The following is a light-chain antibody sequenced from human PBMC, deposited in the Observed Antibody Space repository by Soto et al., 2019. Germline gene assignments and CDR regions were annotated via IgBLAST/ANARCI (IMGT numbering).Light chain of an antibody. Sequence: EIVLTQSPATLSLSPGERATLSCRASQSVSSNLAWYQQKPGQAPRLLIYDAYNRATGIPGRFSGSGSGTDSTPTSSSLEPEDFAVYYYQQRSNCPHTFGGGTKVEIK. V-gene: IGKV3-11*01. J-gene: IGKJ4*01. CDR2: DAY. CDR1: QSVSSN. CDR3: QQRSNCPHT.